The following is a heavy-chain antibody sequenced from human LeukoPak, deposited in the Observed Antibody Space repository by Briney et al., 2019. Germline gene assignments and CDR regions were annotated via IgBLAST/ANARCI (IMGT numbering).Heavy chain of an antibody. J-gene: IGHJ4*02. CDR2: IYQSEDT. CDR1: GFTFSNYAM. CDR3: ARVRQSPTFAFDY. V-gene: IGHV4-4*02. Sequence: TGGSLRLSCAASGFTFSNYAMSWVRQPPGKGLEWIGEIYQSEDTSYHPSLKSRATISKDKPNNQFSLRLNSVTAADTAVYYCARVRQSPTFAFDYWGQGALVIVSS.